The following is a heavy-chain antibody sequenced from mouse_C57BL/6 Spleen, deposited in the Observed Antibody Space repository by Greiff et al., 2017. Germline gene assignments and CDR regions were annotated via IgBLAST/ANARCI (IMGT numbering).Heavy chain of an antibody. Sequence: EVQRVESVGGLVKPGGSLKLSCAASGFTFSDYGMHWVRQAPETGLEWVAYISSGSSTIYYADTVKGRFTVSRDNAKNTLFLQSMSSRSEDTAMYYCARDYGSLFDYWGQGTTLTVSS. CDR3: ARDYGSLFDY. CDR1: GFTFSDYG. J-gene: IGHJ2*01. V-gene: IGHV5-17*01. D-gene: IGHD1-1*01. CDR2: ISSGSSTI.